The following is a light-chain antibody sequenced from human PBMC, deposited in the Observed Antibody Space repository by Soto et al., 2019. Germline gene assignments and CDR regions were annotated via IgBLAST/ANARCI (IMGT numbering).Light chain of an antibody. V-gene: IGKV3-20*01. CDR3: QNFSDSPFT. CDR1: ETISSHY. Sequence: EIVLMQSPDTLSLSPGERATLSCRASETISSHYIAWYQQKPGQAPRLLIFGASTRATGIPDRFSGSWSGTDFTLTISRLEPEDFAVYYCQNFSDSPFTFGPGTKVDIK. J-gene: IGKJ3*01. CDR2: GAS.